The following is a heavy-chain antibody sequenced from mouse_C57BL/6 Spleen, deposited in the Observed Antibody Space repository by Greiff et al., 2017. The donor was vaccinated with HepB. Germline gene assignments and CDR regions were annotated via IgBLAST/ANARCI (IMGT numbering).Heavy chain of an antibody. V-gene: IGHV5-4*01. Sequence: EVKLVESGGGLVKPGGSLKLSCAASGFTFSSYAMSWVRQTPEKRLEWVATISDGGSYTYYPDNVKGRFTISRDNAKNNLYLQMSHLKSEDTAMYYCARDRETAQATGFAYWGQGTLVTVSA. CDR1: GFTFSSYA. CDR2: ISDGGSYT. D-gene: IGHD3-2*02. J-gene: IGHJ3*01. CDR3: ARDRETAQATGFAY.